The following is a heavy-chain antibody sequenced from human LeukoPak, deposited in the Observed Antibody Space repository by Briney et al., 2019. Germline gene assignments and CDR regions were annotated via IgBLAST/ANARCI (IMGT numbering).Heavy chain of an antibody. CDR2: INHSGST. D-gene: IGHD6-13*01. CDR1: GGSFSGYY. CDR3: ARVYYSSSYDYWYFDL. V-gene: IGHV4-34*01. Sequence: SETLSLTCAVYGGSFSGYYWSWIRQPPGKGLEWIAEINHSGSTNYNPSLKSRVTISVDTSKNQFSLKLSSVTAADTAVYYCARVYYSSSYDYWYFDLWGRGTLVTVSS. J-gene: IGHJ2*01.